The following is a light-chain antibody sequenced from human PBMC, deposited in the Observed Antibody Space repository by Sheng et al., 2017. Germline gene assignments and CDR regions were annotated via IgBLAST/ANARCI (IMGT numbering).Light chain of an antibody. CDR1: QSVGSY. CDR2: AAS. V-gene: IGKV3-11*01. J-gene: IGKJ1*01. CDR3: QQRTNWLGT. Sequence: EIVLTQSPATLSLSPGQRATLSCRASQSVGSYLAWYQQKPGQTPRLLIYAASNRASGIPARFSGSGSGTDFTLTISSLEPEDFAVYYCQQRTNWLGTFGQGTKVEIK.